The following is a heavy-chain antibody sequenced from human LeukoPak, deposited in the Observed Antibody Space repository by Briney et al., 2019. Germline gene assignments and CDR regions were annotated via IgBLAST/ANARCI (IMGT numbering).Heavy chain of an antibody. V-gene: IGHV1-18*01. CDR1: GYPFTSYG. Sequence: ASVKLSCKASGYPFTSYGISWVRQAPGHGLEWMGWISAYNGNTNYAQKLQGRVTMTTDTSTSTAYMELRSLRSDDTAVYYCAREGDSSSWYDYYYGMDVWGQGTTVTVSS. CDR3: AREGDSSSWYDYYYGMDV. CDR2: ISAYNGNT. D-gene: IGHD6-13*01. J-gene: IGHJ6*02.